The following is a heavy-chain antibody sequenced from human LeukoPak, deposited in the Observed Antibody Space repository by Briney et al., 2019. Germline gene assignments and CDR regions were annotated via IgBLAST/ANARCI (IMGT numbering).Heavy chain of an antibody. CDR3: AHGSMYQLDY. V-gene: IGHV3-23*01. J-gene: IGHJ4*02. D-gene: IGHD2-2*01. Sequence: PGGSLRLSCAASGFSFSSHGMSWVRQAPGEGLERVSGFIGGAGGTYYADSVKGRFTISRDNAKNTLYLQMNSLRAEDTAVYYCAHGSMYQLDYWGQGTLVTVSS. CDR2: FIGGAGGT. CDR1: GFSFSSHG.